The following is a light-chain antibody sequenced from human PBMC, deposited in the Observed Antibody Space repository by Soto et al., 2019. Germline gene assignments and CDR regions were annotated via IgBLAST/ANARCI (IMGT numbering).Light chain of an antibody. CDR2: EGS. J-gene: IGLJ2*01. CDR1: SGDVGSYNL. Sequence: QSALTQPASVSGSPGQSITISCTGTSGDVGSYNLVSWYQQHPGKAPKLMIYEGSKRPSGVSNRFSGSKSGNTASLTISGLQAEDEAHYYCCSYAGTTVLFGGGTKLTVL. V-gene: IGLV2-23*01. CDR3: CSYAGTTVL.